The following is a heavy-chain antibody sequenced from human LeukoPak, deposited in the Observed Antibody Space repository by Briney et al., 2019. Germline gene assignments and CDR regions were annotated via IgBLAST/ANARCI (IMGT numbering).Heavy chain of an antibody. CDR2: MNPISGDT. Sequence: ASVKVSCKASGYTFPSYDVNWVRQATGQGLEWMGWMNPISGDTGYALKFQGRVTMSRNTSISTAYMELGSLRSEDTAVYYCARVPRRGERFDPWGQGTLVTVSS. CDR1: GYTFPSYD. V-gene: IGHV1-8*01. J-gene: IGHJ5*02. CDR3: ARVPRRGERFDP. D-gene: IGHD3-10*01.